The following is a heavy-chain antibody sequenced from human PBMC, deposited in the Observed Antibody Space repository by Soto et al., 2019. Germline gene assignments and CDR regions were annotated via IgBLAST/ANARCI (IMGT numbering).Heavy chain of an antibody. D-gene: IGHD3-22*01. CDR1: GFTFSNYA. CDR3: AKDYYDSSGYSYFDY. Sequence: GGSLRLSCAASGFTFSNYAMSWVRQPPGKGLEWVSAIRGSGGSTYYADSVKGRFTISRDNSKNMLYLQMNSVRAEDTAVYYCAKDYYDSSGYSYFDYGGQGTQLDVSS. V-gene: IGHV3-23*01. J-gene: IGHJ4*02. CDR2: IRGSGGST.